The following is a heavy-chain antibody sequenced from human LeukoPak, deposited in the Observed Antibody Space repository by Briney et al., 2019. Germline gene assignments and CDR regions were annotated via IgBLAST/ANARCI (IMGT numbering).Heavy chain of an antibody. J-gene: IGHJ4*02. V-gene: IGHV1-18*04. Sequence: ASVKVSCKASGYTFTGYYMHWVRQAPGQGLEWMGWISAYNGNTNYAQKLQGRVTMTTDTSTSTAYMELRSLRSDDTAVYYCARDDYGDYGGGYWGQGTLVTVSS. CDR2: ISAYNGNT. CDR1: GYTFTGYY. D-gene: IGHD4-17*01. CDR3: ARDDYGDYGGGY.